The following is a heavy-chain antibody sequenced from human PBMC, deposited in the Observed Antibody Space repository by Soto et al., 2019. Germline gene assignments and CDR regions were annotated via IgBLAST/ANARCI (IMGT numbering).Heavy chain of an antibody. V-gene: IGHV3-30-3*01. CDR3: ARDLGTIEYYYYYGMDV. CDR2: ISYDGSNK. J-gene: IGHJ6*02. D-gene: IGHD3-3*01. Sequence: VGSLRLSCAASGFTFSSYAMHRVRQAPGKGLEWVAVISYDGSNKYYADSVKGRFTISRDNSKNTLYLQMNSLRAEDTAVYYCARDLGTIEYYYYYGMDVWGQGTTVTVSS. CDR1: GFTFSSYA.